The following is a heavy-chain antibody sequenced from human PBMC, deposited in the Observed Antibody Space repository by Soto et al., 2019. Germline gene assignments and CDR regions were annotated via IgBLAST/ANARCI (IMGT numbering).Heavy chain of an antibody. CDR2: IIPIFGTA. Sequence: QVQLVQSGAEVKKPGSSVKVSCKASGGTFSSYAISWVRQAPGQGLEWMGGIIPIFGTANYAQKFQGRVTITADESTSTAYMELSSLRSEDTAVYYCARESRGIAVAGGWFDPWGQGTLVTVSS. CDR3: ARESRGIAVAGGWFDP. V-gene: IGHV1-69*01. J-gene: IGHJ5*02. CDR1: GGTFSSYA. D-gene: IGHD6-19*01.